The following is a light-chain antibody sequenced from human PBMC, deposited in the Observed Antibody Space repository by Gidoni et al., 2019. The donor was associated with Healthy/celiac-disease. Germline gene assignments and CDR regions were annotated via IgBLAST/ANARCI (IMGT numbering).Light chain of an antibody. CDR1: QGISNS. J-gene: IGKJ5*01. CDR2: AAS. CDR3: QKYNSAPSIT. V-gene: IGKV1-27*01. Sequence: DIQMTQSPSSLSASVGDRVTITCRSSQGISNSLAWYQQKPGKVPKLLLYAASTLQSGVPSRFSGSGSGTDFTLTISSLQPEDVATYYCQKYNSAPSITFGQGTRLEIK.